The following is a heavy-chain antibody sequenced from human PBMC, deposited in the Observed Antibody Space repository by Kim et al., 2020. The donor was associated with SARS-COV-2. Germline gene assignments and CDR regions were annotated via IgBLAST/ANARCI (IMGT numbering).Heavy chain of an antibody. CDR3: ARGVFGLVIIPYYYYYMDV. D-gene: IGHD3-3*01. J-gene: IGHJ6*03. Sequence: KSRVTISVDTSKNQFSLRLSSVTAADTAVYYCARGVFGLVIIPYYYYYMDVWGKGTTVTVSS. V-gene: IGHV4-59*09.